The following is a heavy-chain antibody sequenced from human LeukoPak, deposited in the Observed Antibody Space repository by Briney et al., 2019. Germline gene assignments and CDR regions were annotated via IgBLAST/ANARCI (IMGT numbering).Heavy chain of an antibody. CDR2: IRSKANSYAT. V-gene: IGHV3-73*01. CDR3: TSQYSSSPTGY. CDR1: GFTFSGSA. Sequence: GGSLRLSCAASGFTFSGSAMHWVRQASGRGLEWVGRIRSKANSYATAYAASVKGRFTISRDDSKNTAYLQMNSLKTEDTAVYYCTSQYSSSPTGYWGQGTLVTVSS. D-gene: IGHD6-6*01. J-gene: IGHJ4*02.